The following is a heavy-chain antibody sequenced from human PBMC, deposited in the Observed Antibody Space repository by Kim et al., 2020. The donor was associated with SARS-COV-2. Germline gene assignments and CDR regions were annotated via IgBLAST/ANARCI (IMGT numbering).Heavy chain of an antibody. Sequence: GGSLRLSCAASGFTVSSNYMSWVRQAPGKGLEWVSVIYSGGSTYYADSVKGRFTISRDNSKNTLYLQMNSLRAEDTAVYYCASSQPLRVWNFDYWGQGTLVTVSS. D-gene: IGHD6-13*01. V-gene: IGHV3-53*01. CDR2: IYSGGST. J-gene: IGHJ4*02. CDR3: ASSQPLRVWNFDY. CDR1: GFTVSSNY.